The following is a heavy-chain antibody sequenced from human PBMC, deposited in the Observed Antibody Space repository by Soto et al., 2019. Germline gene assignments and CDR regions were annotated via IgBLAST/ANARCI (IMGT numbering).Heavy chain of an antibody. D-gene: IGHD3-16*01. CDR1: GFTFSSYS. CDR2: ISSSSSTI. Sequence: HPGGSLRLSCAASGFTFSSYSMNLVRQAPGKGLEWVSYISSSSSTIYYADSVKGRFTISRDNAKNSLYLQMNSLRDEDTAVYYCARARYRPKPSYDYVWGSYPYDNSLDYWGQGTLVTVSS. CDR3: ARARYRPKPSYDYVWGSYPYDNSLDY. V-gene: IGHV3-48*02. J-gene: IGHJ4*02.